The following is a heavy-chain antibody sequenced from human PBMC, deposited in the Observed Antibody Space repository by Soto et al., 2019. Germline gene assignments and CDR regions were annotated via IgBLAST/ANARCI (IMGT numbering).Heavy chain of an antibody. V-gene: IGHV3-23*01. CDR3: AKDVEWLLAANYYFDY. J-gene: IGHJ4*02. CDR2: ISGSGGST. D-gene: IGHD3-3*01. Sequence: PGGSLRLSCAASGFTFSSYAMSLVRQAPGKGLEWVSAISGSGGSTYYADSVKGRFTISRDNSKNTLYLQMNSLRAEDTAVYYCAKDVEWLLAANYYFDYWGQGTLVTVSS. CDR1: GFTFSSYA.